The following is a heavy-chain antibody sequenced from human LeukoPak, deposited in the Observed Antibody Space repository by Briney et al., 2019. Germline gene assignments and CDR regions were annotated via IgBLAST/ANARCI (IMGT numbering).Heavy chain of an antibody. CDR3: ARAHYSGSFGY. Sequence: TGGSLRLSCAASGFIFDDYGMSLVRQAPGKGLEWVSGINWNGGSTGYADSVKGRFTISRDNAKNSLYLQMNSLRAEDTALYYCARAHYSGSFGYWGQGTLVTVSS. V-gene: IGHV3-20*04. J-gene: IGHJ4*02. CDR1: GFIFDDYG. D-gene: IGHD1-26*01. CDR2: INWNGGST.